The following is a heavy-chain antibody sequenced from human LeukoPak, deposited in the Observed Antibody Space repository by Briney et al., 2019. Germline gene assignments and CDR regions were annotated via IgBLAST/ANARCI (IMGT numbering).Heavy chain of an antibody. CDR3: ARFIVGATYFDY. CDR1: GYTFTSYY. Sequence: ASVKVSCKASGYTFTSYYMHWVRQAPGQGLEWMGIINPSGGSTSYPQKFQGRVTMTRDTSTSTVYMELSSLRSEDTAVYYCARFIVGATYFDYWGQGTLVTVSS. J-gene: IGHJ4*02. D-gene: IGHD1-26*01. V-gene: IGHV1-46*01. CDR2: INPSGGST.